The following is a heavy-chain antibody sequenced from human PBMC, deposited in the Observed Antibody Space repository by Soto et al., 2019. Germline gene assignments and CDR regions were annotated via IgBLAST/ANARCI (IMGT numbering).Heavy chain of an antibody. CDR2: INHSGIT. D-gene: IGHD6-19*01. CDR3: AIGPRMWLAGGGY. J-gene: IGHJ4*02. Sequence: SETLSLTCAVYGGSFSGYYWSWIRQPPGKGLEWLGEINHSGITDYNPSLKSRITISIDTSKKQFSPKLNSVTAADTAVYYCAIGPRMWLAGGGYWGQGTQVTV. V-gene: IGHV4-34*01. CDR1: GGSFSGYY.